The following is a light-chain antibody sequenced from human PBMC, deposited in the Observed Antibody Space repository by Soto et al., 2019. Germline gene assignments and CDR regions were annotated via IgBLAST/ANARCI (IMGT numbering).Light chain of an antibody. Sequence: QSVLTQHASVSGAPGQSITISCTGTSSDVGGYNYVSWYQQHPGKAPKIIIYEVTNRPSGVSNRFSGSKSGNTASLTISGLQAEDDADYYCSSFTSRFTFNYIFGTGTKVTVL. CDR1: SSDVGGYNY. CDR2: EVT. V-gene: IGLV2-14*01. CDR3: SSFTSRFTFNYI. J-gene: IGLJ1*01.